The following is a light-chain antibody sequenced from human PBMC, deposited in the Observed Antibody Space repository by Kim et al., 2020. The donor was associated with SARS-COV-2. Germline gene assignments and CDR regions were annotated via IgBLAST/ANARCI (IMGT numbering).Light chain of an antibody. CDR3: QQSHTLPYT. Sequence: SASVGDSVTITCRASDSVTNYLAWYQLKPGRAPKLLIYRASNLETGVPSRFSASGLGTEFTLTIDSLHPDDFATYFCQQSHTLPYTFGQGTKLEI. V-gene: IGKV1-5*03. CDR2: RAS. J-gene: IGKJ2*01. CDR1: DSVTNY.